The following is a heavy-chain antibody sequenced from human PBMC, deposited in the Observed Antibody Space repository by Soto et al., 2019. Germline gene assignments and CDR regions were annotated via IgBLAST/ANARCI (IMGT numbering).Heavy chain of an antibody. CDR2: IYYSGST. CDR1: GGSISSSSYY. CDR3: ARLERITIFGVVTPAAFDI. D-gene: IGHD3-3*01. J-gene: IGHJ3*02. V-gene: IGHV4-39*01. Sequence: SETLSLTCTVSGGSISSSSYYWGWIRQPPGKGLEWIGSIYYSGSTYYNQSLKSRVTISVDTSKNQFSLKLSSVTAADTAVYYCARLERITIFGVVTPAAFDIWGQGTMVTVSS.